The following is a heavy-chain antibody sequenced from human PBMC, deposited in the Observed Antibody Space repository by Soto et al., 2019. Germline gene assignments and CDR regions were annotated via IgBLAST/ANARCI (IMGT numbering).Heavy chain of an antibody. CDR3: ARDGGYSSPDS. J-gene: IGHJ4*02. V-gene: IGHV3-33*01. CDR2: IWYDGSKK. Sequence: ESGGGVVQPGRSLRLSCAASGFTFSSHAMHWVRQAPGKGLEWVTLIWYDGSKKYYADSVKGRFTISRDNSKNTVYLQMNSLRVEDTAVYYCARDGGYSSPDSWGQGTLVTVSS. CDR1: GFTFSSHA. D-gene: IGHD5-18*01.